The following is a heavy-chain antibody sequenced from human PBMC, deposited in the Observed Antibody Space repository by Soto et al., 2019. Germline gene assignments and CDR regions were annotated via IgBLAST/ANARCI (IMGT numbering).Heavy chain of an antibody. Sequence: QTLSLTGAISGDSVSSNSAAWNWIRQSTSRGLEWLGRTYYRSKWYNDYAVSVKSRITINPDTSKDQFSLQLNSVTPEDTAVYYCARDRRDYSNLDYYGMDVWGQGTTVTVS. V-gene: IGHV6-1*01. CDR3: ARDRRDYSNLDYYGMDV. D-gene: IGHD4-4*01. J-gene: IGHJ6*02. CDR2: TYYRSKWYN. CDR1: GDSVSSNSAA.